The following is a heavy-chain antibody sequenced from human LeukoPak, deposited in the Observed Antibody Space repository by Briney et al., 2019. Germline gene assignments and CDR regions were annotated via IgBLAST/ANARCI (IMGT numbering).Heavy chain of an antibody. D-gene: IGHD5-12*01. Sequence: SESLSLTCTVSGDFINSKSYYWDCIRQPPGKGLEWIGNRYYSGNTHYTPSFKSRVTISADTSNNQFSLNLSTVTAKDTAVYYCARHTRPGYGGSENAFDIWGQGTMVTVSS. CDR3: ARHTRPGYGGSENAFDI. J-gene: IGHJ3*02. CDR1: GDFINSKSYY. V-gene: IGHV4-39*01. CDR2: RYYSGNT.